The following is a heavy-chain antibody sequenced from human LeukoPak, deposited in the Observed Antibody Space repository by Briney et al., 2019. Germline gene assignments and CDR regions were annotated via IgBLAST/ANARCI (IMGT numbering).Heavy chain of an antibody. Sequence: ASVKVSCKASVYTFTSYGISWVRQAPGQGLEWMGWSSAYNGNTNYAQKLQGRVTMTTDTSTSTAYMELRSLRSDDTAVYYCARDALWFGAVRHFDYWGQGTLVTVSS. CDR2: SSAYNGNT. D-gene: IGHD3-10*01. CDR3: ARDALWFGAVRHFDY. CDR1: VYTFTSYG. V-gene: IGHV1-18*01. J-gene: IGHJ4*02.